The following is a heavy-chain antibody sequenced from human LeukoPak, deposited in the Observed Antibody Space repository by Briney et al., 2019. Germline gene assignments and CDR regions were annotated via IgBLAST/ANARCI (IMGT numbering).Heavy chain of an antibody. V-gene: IGHV3-53*01. CDR2: IYSGGST. CDR3: AKVTGAVTGTMDH. Sequence: GGSRRLSCAASGFTVSSNYMSWVRQAPGKGLEWVSVIYSGGSTYYADSVKGRFTISRDSSKNTLYLQMNSLRAEDTAVYYCAKVTGAVTGTMDHWGQGTLVTVSS. D-gene: IGHD6-19*01. CDR1: GFTVSSNY. J-gene: IGHJ4*02.